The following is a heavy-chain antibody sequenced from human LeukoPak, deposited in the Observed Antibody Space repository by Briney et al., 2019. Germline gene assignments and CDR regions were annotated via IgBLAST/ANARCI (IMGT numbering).Heavy chain of an antibody. CDR3: ARGLSGSGSYYLFPYYGMDV. J-gene: IGHJ6*02. CDR2: INHSGST. Sequence: SETLSLTCGVYGGSFSGYYWSWIRQPPGKGLEWIGEINHSGSTNYNPSLKSRVTISVDTSKNQFSLKLSSVTAADTAVYYCARGLSGSGSYYLFPYYGMDVWGQGTTVTVSS. CDR1: GGSFSGYY. V-gene: IGHV4-34*01. D-gene: IGHD3-10*01.